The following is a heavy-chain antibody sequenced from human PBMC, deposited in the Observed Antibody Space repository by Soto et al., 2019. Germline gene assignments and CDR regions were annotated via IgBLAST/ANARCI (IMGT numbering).Heavy chain of an antibody. CDR1: GFTFSNYW. CDR3: ARHRGYDRFDP. J-gene: IGHJ5*02. D-gene: IGHD3-9*01. CDR2: ITQDGSEK. Sequence: EEQLVESGGGLVQPGGSLRLSCAASGFTFSNYWMTWVRQAPGKGLEWVANITQDGSEKYYMDSVKGRFTISRDNAKNSLYLQMNSLRAEDTAVYYCARHRGYDRFDPWGQGILVTVSP. V-gene: IGHV3-7*01.